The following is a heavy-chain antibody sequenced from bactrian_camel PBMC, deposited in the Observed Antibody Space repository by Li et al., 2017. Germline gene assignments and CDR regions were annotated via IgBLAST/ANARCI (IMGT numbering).Heavy chain of an antibody. CDR1: GFTFSTYP. CDR2: INSGGGST. Sequence: VQLVESGGGSVQPGGSLRLSCAASGFTFSTYPMTWVRQRPGKGLEWVSYINSGGGSTFYADHVKGRFTISRDNAKNTLSLQMNSLKPEDTGMYYCAADRYAADCYLGSWYPNYWGQGTQVTVS. V-gene: IGHV3S31*01. J-gene: IGHJ4*01. CDR3: AADRYAADCYLGSWYPNY. D-gene: IGHD3*01.